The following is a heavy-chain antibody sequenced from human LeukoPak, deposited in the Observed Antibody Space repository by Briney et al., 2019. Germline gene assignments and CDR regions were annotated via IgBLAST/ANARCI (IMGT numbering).Heavy chain of an antibody. CDR3: ARDRGVSYSAAGKKQPDY. Sequence: GRSLRLSCAASGFTFSSYSMNWVRQAPGKGLESVSSISSSSSYIYYPDSVKGRFTISRDNAKNSLYLQMNSLRAEDTAVYYCARDRGVSYSAAGKKQPDYWGQGTLVTVSS. CDR1: GFTFSSYS. CDR2: ISSSSSYI. J-gene: IGHJ4*02. D-gene: IGHD6-13*01. V-gene: IGHV3-21*01.